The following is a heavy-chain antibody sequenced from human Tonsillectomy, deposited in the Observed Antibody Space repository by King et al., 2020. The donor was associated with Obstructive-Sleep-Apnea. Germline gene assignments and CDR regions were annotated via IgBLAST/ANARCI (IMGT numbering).Heavy chain of an antibody. CDR2: IMRCGSYI. V-gene: IGHV3-21*01. CDR1: GFTFSSCN. Sequence: QLLQSGGGLVEPGGSLILSCAASGFTFSSCNMNWVCHAPGKGLEWVSSIMRCGSYIYYADSVKGRFTISRDNAKNSLYLQMNSLRAEGTAVYYCARGSGFGELFKYWGQGTLVTVSS. D-gene: IGHD3-10*01. J-gene: IGHJ4*02. CDR3: ARGSGFGELFKY.